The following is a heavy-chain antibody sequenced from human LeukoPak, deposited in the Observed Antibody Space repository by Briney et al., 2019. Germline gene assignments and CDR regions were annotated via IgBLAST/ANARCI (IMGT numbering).Heavy chain of an antibody. J-gene: IGHJ4*02. CDR3: ARDSPGYSSGWYYFDY. V-gene: IGHV4-4*07. Sequence: PSETLSLTCTVSGGSISGYYWSWIRQPAGQGLEWIERIYTSGSTNYNPSLKSRVTMSVDTSKNQFSLKLSSVTAADTAVYYCARDSPGYSSGWYYFDYWGQGTLVTVSS. D-gene: IGHD6-19*01. CDR1: GGSISGYY. CDR2: IYTSGST.